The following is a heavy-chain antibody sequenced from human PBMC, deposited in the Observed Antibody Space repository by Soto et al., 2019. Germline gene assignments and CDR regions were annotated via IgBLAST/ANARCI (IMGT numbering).Heavy chain of an antibody. D-gene: IGHD1-7*01. V-gene: IGHV5-51*01. J-gene: IGHJ6*02. CDR3: ATARNYHYDYYGMDV. CDR1: GYSFTSYW. Sequence: PGESLKVSCKGSGYSFTSYWIGWVRQMPGKGLEWMGIIYPGDSDTRYSPSFQGQVTISADKSISTAYLQWSSLKASDTAMYYCATARNYHYDYYGMDVWGQGTTVTVSS. CDR2: IYPGDSDT.